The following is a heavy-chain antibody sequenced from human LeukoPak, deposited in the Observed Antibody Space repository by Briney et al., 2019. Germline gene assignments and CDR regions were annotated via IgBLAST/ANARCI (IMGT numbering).Heavy chain of an antibody. J-gene: IGHJ4*02. D-gene: IGHD3-10*01. V-gene: IGHV4-61*01. CDR1: GGSVSSGSDY. Sequence: SETLSLTCTVSGGSVSSGSDYWSWIRQPPGKGLEWIGHISYSGSTNYNPSLKSRVTISLDTSKNQLSLKLSSVTTADTAVYYCARGQATLWFGELWGQGTLVTVSS. CDR2: ISYSGST. CDR3: ARGQATLWFGEL.